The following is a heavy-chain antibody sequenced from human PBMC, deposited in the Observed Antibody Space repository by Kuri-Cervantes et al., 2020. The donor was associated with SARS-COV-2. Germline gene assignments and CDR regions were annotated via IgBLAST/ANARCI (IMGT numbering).Heavy chain of an antibody. CDR3: AKGGYSYGYAGHFDY. V-gene: IGHV3-30*04. D-gene: IGHD5-18*01. CDR2: ISYGGSNK. CDR1: GFTFSSYA. Sequence: GGSLRLSCAASGFTFSSYAMHWVRQAPGKGLEWVAVISYGGSNKYYADSVQGRFTISRDNSKNTLYLQMNSLRAEDTAVYYCAKGGYSYGYAGHFDYWGQGTLVTVSS. J-gene: IGHJ4*02.